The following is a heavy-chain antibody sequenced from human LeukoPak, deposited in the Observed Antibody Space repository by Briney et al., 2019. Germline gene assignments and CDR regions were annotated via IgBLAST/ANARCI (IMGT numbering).Heavy chain of an antibody. V-gene: IGHV3-74*01. D-gene: IGHD1-26*01. CDR3: VRDLGGRSGH. CDR2: SNEDGSTT. J-gene: IGHJ4*02. Sequence: GGSLRLSCAASGFTFSSNWMHWVRQAPGKGLVWVSRSNEDGSTTNYADSVKGRFTISRDNARNTLYLQMNSLTAEDTAVYYCVRDLGGRSGHWGQGTLVTVSS. CDR1: GFTFSSNW.